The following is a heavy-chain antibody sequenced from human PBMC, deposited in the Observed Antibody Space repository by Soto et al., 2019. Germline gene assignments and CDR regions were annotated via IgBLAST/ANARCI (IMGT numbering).Heavy chain of an antibody. V-gene: IGHV1-69*13. CDR3: ARRNLTGYYIEPYYFDY. Sequence: SVKVSCKASGGTFSSYAISWVRQAPGQGLEWMGGIIPIFGTANYAQKFQGRVTITADESTSTAYMELSSLRSEDTAVYYCARRNLTGYYIEPYYFDYWGQGTLVTVSS. J-gene: IGHJ4*02. CDR1: GGTFSSYA. CDR2: IIPIFGTA. D-gene: IGHD3-9*01.